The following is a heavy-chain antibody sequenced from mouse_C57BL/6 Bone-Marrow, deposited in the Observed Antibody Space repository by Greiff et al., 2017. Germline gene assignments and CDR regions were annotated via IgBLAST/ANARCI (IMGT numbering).Heavy chain of an antibody. Sequence: QVQLQQPGAELVSPGSSVKLSCKASGYTFTSYWMHWVKQRPIQGLEWIGNIDPSDSETHYNQKFKDKATLPVDKSSSTAYMQLSSLTSEDSAVYYCARGCFYAMDYWGQGTSVTVAA. CDR2: IDPSDSET. J-gene: IGHJ4*01. V-gene: IGHV1-52*01. CDR3: ARGCFYAMDY. CDR1: GYTFTSYW.